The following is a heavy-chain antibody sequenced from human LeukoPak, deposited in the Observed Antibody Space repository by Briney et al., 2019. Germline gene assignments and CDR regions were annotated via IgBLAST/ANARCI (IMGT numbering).Heavy chain of an antibody. CDR2: VSSSSDYI. CDR3: AKVSISGYYIVY. D-gene: IGHD3-22*01. CDR1: GFTFTTYS. J-gene: IGHJ4*02. Sequence: GGSLRLSCAASGFTFTTYSMNWVRQAPGKEPEWVSAVSSSSDYIYYADSVKGRFTISRDNSKNTLYLQMNSLRAEDTAVYYCAKVSISGYYIVYWGQGTLVTVSS. V-gene: IGHV3-21*01.